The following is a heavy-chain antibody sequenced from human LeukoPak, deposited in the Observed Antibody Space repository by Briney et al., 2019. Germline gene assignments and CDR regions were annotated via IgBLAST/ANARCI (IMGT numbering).Heavy chain of an antibody. V-gene: IGHV3-48*04. CDR1: GFSFNSYG. CDR3: GRVISWGWFDP. J-gene: IGHJ5*02. D-gene: IGHD1-26*01. CDR2: ISVSDGTI. Sequence: GGSLRLSCATSGFSFNSYGMNWVRQAPGKGLEWVSYISVSDGTIYYADSVKGRFTISRDNAKNSVYLQMNNLRAEDTALYFCGRVISWGWFDPWGQGTLVTVSS.